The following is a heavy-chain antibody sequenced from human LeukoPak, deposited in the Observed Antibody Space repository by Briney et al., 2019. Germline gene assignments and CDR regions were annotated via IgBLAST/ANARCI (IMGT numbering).Heavy chain of an antibody. D-gene: IGHD3-9*01. CDR3: ARYRPLYDILTGSYFDY. CDR2: IYYSGST. J-gene: IGHJ4*02. V-gene: IGHV4-59*01. CDR1: GGSISSYY. Sequence: SETLSLTCTVSGGSISSYYWSWIRQPPGKGLEWLGYIYYSGSTNYNPSLKSRVTISVDTSKNQFSLKLSSVTAADTAVYYCARYRPLYDILTGSYFDYWGQGTLVTVSS.